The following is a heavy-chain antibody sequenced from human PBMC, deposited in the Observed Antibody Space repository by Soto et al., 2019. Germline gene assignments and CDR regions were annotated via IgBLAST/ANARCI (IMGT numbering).Heavy chain of an antibody. J-gene: IGHJ6*02. V-gene: IGHV3-15*07. CDR1: GFTFSNAW. D-gene: IGHD2-8*01. CDR3: TTDLYQWALHYCYGMDV. Sequence: EVQLVESGGGLVKPGGSLRLSCAASGFTFSNAWMNWVRQAPGKGLEWVGRIKSKTDGGTTDYAAPVKGRFTISRDDSKNTLYLQMNSLKTEDTAVYYCTTDLYQWALHYCYGMDVWGQGTTVTVSS. CDR2: IKSKTDGGTT.